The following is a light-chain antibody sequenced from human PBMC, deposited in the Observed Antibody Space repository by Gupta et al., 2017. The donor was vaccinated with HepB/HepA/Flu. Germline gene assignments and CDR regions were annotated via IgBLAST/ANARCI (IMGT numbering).Light chain of an antibody. Sequence: QSALTQPASVSGSPGQWITISCTGVSSNVGSSNVVSWYQQHPGKAPKLMIFEVSKRPSGVSIRFSGSKSGNTASLTISGLQAEDEADYYCYSYAGNSNSFVFGTGTKVTVL. CDR1: SSNVGSSNV. CDR3: YSYAGNSNSFV. CDR2: EVS. J-gene: IGLJ1*01. V-gene: IGLV2-23*02.